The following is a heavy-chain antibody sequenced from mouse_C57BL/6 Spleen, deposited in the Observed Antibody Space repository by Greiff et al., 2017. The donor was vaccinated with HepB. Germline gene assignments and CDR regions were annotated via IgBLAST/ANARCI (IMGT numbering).Heavy chain of an antibody. D-gene: IGHD1-1*01. CDR3: ARCPSGSSLYFDY. J-gene: IGHJ2*01. V-gene: IGHV1-69*01. CDR1: GYTFTSYW. Sequence: VQLQQPGAELVMPGASVKLSCKASGYTFTSYWMHWVKQRPGQGLEWIGEIDPSDSYTNYNHKFKGKSTLTVDKSSSTAYMQLSSLTSEDSAVYYCARCPSGSSLYFDYWGQGTTVTVSS. CDR2: IDPSDSYT.